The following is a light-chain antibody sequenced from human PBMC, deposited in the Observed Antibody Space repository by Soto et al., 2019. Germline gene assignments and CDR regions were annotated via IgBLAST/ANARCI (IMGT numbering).Light chain of an antibody. V-gene: IGKV1-6*01. J-gene: IGKJ1*01. CDR3: LLDFRYFWA. Sequence: IQMTQSPSTLSASVGDRVTITCRASEAIRSALGWYQQKPGKVPKLLIYAASILQSGVPSRFSGSGSGTDFTLTISSLQPEDFATYYCLLDFRYFWAFGQGTKVDIK. CDR2: AAS. CDR1: EAIRSA.